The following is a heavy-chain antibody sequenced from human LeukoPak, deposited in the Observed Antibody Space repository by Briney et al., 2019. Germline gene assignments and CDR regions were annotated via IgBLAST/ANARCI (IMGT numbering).Heavy chain of an antibody. D-gene: IGHD3-10*01. J-gene: IGHJ3*02. CDR1: GGSFSGYY. CDR2: TNHSGST. Sequence: SETLSLTCAVYGGSFSGYYWSWIRQPPGKGLEWIGETNHSGSTNYNPSLKSRVTISVDTSKNQFSLKLSSVTAEDTAVYYCAREGSRGMNGAFDIWGQGTMVTVSS. V-gene: IGHV4-34*01. CDR3: AREGSRGMNGAFDI.